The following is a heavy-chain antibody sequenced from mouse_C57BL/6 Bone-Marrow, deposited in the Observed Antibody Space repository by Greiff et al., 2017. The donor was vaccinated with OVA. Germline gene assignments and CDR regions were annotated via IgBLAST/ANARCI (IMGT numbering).Heavy chain of an antibody. D-gene: IGHD2-2*01. V-gene: IGHV14-4*01. J-gene: IGHJ2*01. CDR2: LDPENGDT. CDR3: TTVVRGARDFDY. Sequence: EVQLQQSGAELVRPGASVKLSCTASGFNIKDDYMHWVKQRPEQGLEWIGWLDPENGDTEYASKFQGKATITADTSSNTAYLQLSSLTSEDTAVYYCTTVVRGARDFDYWGQGTTLTVSS. CDR1: GFNIKDDY.